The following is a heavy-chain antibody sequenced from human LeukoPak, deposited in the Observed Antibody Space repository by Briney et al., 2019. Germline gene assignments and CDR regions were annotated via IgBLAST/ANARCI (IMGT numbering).Heavy chain of an antibody. CDR1: GYTVTELS. Sequence: ASVKVSCKVSGYTVTELSMHWVRQSPGKGLEWMGGFHPEDGETIYAQKFQGRVTMTEDTSTDTAYMELSSLRSEDTAVYYCARGRRYSGYDAIGFWGQGTLVTVSS. CDR2: FHPEDGET. J-gene: IGHJ4*02. D-gene: IGHD5-12*01. CDR3: ARGRRYSGYDAIGF. V-gene: IGHV1-24*01.